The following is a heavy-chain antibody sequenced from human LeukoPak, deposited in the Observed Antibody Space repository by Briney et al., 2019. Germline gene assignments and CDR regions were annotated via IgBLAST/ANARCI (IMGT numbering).Heavy chain of an antibody. CDR3: VRDWGVAGLYWYFDV. Sequence: ASVRVSCKASGYNFASYGISWVRQAPGEGLEWMGWISAYNDDTNYAQKFKDRITMSTDTYMSTAYLDLRSPRTDDTAVYYCVRDWGVAGLYWYFDVWGRGTLVTVSS. CDR1: GYNFASYG. CDR2: ISAYNDDT. D-gene: IGHD6-19*01. V-gene: IGHV1-18*01. J-gene: IGHJ2*01.